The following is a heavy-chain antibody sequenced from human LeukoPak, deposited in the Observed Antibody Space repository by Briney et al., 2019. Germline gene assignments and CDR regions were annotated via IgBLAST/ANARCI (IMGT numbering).Heavy chain of an antibody. CDR2: IYYSGST. V-gene: IGHV4-59*01. D-gene: IGHD5-12*01. CDR1: GFTFSSYS. Sequence: KAGGSLRLSCAASGFTFSSYSMNWVRQAPGKGLEWIGYIYYSGSTNYNPSLKSRVTISVDTSKNQFSLKLSSVTAADTAVYYCARVREGRRGYSGYDPFYAFDIWGQGTMVTVSS. J-gene: IGHJ3*02. CDR3: ARVREGRRGYSGYDPFYAFDI.